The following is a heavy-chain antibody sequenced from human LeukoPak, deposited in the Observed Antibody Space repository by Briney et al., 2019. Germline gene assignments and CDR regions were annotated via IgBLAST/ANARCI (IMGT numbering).Heavy chain of an antibody. CDR2: INHSGST. D-gene: IGHD2-2*01. J-gene: IGHJ6*03. V-gene: IGHV4-34*01. CDR1: GGSFSGYY. Sequence: SETLPLTCAVYGGSFSGYYWSWIRQPPGKGLEWIGEINHSGSTNYNPSLKSRVTISVDTSKNQFSLKLSSVTAADTAVYYCARGAHCSSTSCYLYYYYYMDVWGKGTTVTVSS. CDR3: ARGAHCSSTSCYLYYYYYMDV.